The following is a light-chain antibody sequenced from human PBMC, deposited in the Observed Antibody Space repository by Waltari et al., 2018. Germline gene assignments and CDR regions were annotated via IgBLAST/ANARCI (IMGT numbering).Light chain of an antibody. J-gene: IGLJ2*01. CDR3: AGWDDSLNGVV. CDR1: SSNIGSNT. CDR2: NNK. V-gene: IGLV1-44*01. Sequence: QSVLTQPPSASGTPGQRVTISCSGSSSNIGSNTVNWYQQLPGTAPKLLIYNNKRRPSGVPDRFSGSKSGTSASLAISGLQSEDEADYYCAGWDDSLNGVVFGGGTKLTVL.